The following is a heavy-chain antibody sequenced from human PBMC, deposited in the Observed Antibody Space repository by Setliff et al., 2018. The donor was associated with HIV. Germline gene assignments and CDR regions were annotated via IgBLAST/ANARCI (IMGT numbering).Heavy chain of an antibody. Sequence: SETLSLTCAVYGGSFSGYYWSWIRQPPGKGLEWIGEINHSGSTNYNPSLKSRVTISVDTSNNQFSLKLSSVTAADTAVYYCARDRLWFGEDYYYYGMDVWGQGTTVTVSS. CDR3: ARDRLWFGEDYYYYGMDV. CDR2: INHSGST. D-gene: IGHD3-10*01. CDR1: GGSFSGYY. J-gene: IGHJ6*02. V-gene: IGHV4-34*01.